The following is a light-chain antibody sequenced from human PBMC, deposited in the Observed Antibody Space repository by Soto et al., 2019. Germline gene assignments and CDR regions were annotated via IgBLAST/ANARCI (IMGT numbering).Light chain of an antibody. CDR3: QHYNNWLGT. Sequence: EIVMTQSPATLSVSPGERASLSCRANQTISSNLAWYQQKPCHAPRLLIYGASTRATGIPARFSGSGSGTEFTLTIRSLQSEDFKVYYCQHYNNWLGTFGGGTKVEIK. V-gene: IGKV3-15*01. J-gene: IGKJ4*01. CDR2: GAS. CDR1: QTISSN.